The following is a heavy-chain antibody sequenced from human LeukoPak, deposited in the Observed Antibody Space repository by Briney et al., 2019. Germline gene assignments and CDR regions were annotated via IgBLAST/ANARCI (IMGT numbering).Heavy chain of an antibody. Sequence: PSETLSLTCTVSGGSISSYYWSWIRQPPGKGLEGIGYIYYSGSTNYNPSLKSRVTISVDTSKTQFSLKLSSVTAADTAVYYCARQYSSSWYYFDYWGQGTLVTVSS. CDR2: IYYSGST. CDR1: GGSISSYY. D-gene: IGHD6-13*01. V-gene: IGHV4-59*01. J-gene: IGHJ4*02. CDR3: ARQYSSSWYYFDY.